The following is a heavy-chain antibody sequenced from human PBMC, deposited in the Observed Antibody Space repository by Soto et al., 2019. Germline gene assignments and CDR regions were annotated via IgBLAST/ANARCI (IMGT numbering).Heavy chain of an antibody. Sequence: VQLVESGGGVVQPGRSLRLSCAASGFIFSNYVMYWVRQAPGKGLERVAFMSYDGTTKSYADSVKGRFTISRDNXXXXXXXXXXXXXXEXTGVYYCAREVLWSRYFDYWGQGTLVTVSS. CDR3: AREVLWSRYFDY. V-gene: IGHV3-30-3*01. D-gene: IGHD3-10*01. CDR2: MSYDGTTK. CDR1: GFIFSNYV. J-gene: IGHJ4*02.